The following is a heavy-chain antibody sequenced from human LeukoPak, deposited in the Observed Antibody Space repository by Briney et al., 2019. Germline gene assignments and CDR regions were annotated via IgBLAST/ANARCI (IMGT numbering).Heavy chain of an antibody. CDR3: ARDRFYYYDSSGSGAFDI. CDR2: SKSKANSYST. Sequence: PGGSLRLSCAASGLSFRDQYFDWVRQAPGKGLEWVGRSKSKANSYSTDYAASVQGRFSISTDESSNSLYLQMNSLRAEDTAVYYCARDRFYYYDSSGSGAFDIWGQGTMVTVSS. J-gene: IGHJ3*02. D-gene: IGHD3-22*01. V-gene: IGHV3-72*01. CDR1: GLSFRDQY.